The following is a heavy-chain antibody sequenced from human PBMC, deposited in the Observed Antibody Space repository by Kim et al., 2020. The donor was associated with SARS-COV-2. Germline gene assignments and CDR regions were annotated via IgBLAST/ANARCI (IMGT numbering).Heavy chain of an antibody. CDR2: IIPIFGTA. CDR1: GGTFSSYA. J-gene: IGHJ5*02. Sequence: SVKVSCKASGGTFSSYAISWVRQAPGQGLEWMGGIIPIFGTANYAQKFQGRVTITADESTSTAYMELSSLRSEDTAVYYCARDHLGAPLEDYDSSGYYYVRGWFDPWGQGTLVTVSS. V-gene: IGHV1-69*13. D-gene: IGHD3-22*01. CDR3: ARDHLGAPLEDYDSSGYYYVRGWFDP.